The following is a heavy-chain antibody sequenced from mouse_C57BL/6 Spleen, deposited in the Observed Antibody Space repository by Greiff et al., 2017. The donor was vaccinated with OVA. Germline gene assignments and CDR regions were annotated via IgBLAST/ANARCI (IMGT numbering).Heavy chain of an antibody. V-gene: IGHV1-26*01. D-gene: IGHD1-1*01. CDR2: INPNNGGT. Sequence: EVQLQQSGPELVKPGASVKISCKASGYTFTDYYMNWVKQSPGKSLEWIGDINPNNGGTSYNQKFKGKATLTVDKSSSTAYMELRSLTSEDSAVYYCARGPYYYGSSYFDYWGQGTTLTVSS. CDR3: ARGPYYYGSSYFDY. CDR1: GYTFTDYY. J-gene: IGHJ2*01.